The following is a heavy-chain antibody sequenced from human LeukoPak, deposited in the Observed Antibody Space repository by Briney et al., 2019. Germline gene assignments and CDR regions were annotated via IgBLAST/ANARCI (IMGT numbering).Heavy chain of an antibody. V-gene: IGHV4-39*07. Sequence: SETLSLTCTVSGGSISSSSYYWGWIRQPPGKGLEWVGSIYYSGTTYYNPSLKSRVTISVDTSKNQFSLKLSSVTAADTAVYYCARGYDSGSHQPPLYWGQGTLVTVSS. CDR1: GGSISSSSYY. CDR3: ARGYDSGSHQPPLY. J-gene: IGHJ4*02. CDR2: IYYSGTT. D-gene: IGHD3-10*01.